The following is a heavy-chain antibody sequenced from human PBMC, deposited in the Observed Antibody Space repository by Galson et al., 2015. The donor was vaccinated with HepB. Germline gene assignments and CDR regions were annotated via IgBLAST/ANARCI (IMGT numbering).Heavy chain of an antibody. CDR2: TSTSQSYT. CDR3: AREYRGTAVLPAPYTMDV. CDR1: GFTFRNWS. J-gene: IGHJ6*02. D-gene: IGHD2-8*02. Sequence: SLRLSCAASGFTFRNWSMKWVRQAPGKGLEWVSSTSTSQSYTYYADSVKGRFTISRDNAKNSLYLQMNSLRAEDTAVYYCAREYRGTAVLPAPYTMDVWGQGTTVTVSS. V-gene: IGHV3-21*01.